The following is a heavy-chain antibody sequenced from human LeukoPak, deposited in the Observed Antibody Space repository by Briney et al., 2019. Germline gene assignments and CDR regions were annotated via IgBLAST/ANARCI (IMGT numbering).Heavy chain of an antibody. CDR2: ISSGGGTV. CDR1: GFTFSDFF. CDR3: ALPYGGRSAHGS. Sequence: PGGSLRLSCAASGFTFSDFFMTWIRQAPGKGLEWVSYISSGGGTVDYADSVKGRFTISRDNAKNSLYLHMNSLRVEDTALYYCALPYGGRSAHGSWGQGTLVTVSS. D-gene: IGHD4-23*01. J-gene: IGHJ5*02. V-gene: IGHV3-11*04.